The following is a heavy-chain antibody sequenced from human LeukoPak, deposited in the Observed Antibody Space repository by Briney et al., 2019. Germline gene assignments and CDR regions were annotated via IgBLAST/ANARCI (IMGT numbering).Heavy chain of an antibody. J-gene: IGHJ4*02. D-gene: IGHD6-13*01. CDR1: GGSISSYY. Sequence: PSETLSLTCTVSGGSISSYYWSWIRQPAGKGLEWIGRIYTSGSTNYNPSLKSRVTISVDTSKNQFSLKLSSVTAADTAVYYCARVWSYSSSWYVDYWGQGTLVTVSS. CDR3: ARVWSYSSSWYVDY. V-gene: IGHV4-4*07. CDR2: IYTSGST.